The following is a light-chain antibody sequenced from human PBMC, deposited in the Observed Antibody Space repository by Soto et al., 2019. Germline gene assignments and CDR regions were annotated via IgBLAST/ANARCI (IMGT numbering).Light chain of an antibody. V-gene: IGKV3-11*01. CDR1: QSVGSY. Sequence: TVLTQSPATLSLSPGERATLSCRASQSVGSYLAWYQQKPGQAPRLLIYDAFNRATGIPARFSGSGAGTDFTLTISSLEPEDFAVYYCQQRGNWPVTFGGGTKVEI. CDR3: QQRGNWPVT. J-gene: IGKJ4*01. CDR2: DAF.